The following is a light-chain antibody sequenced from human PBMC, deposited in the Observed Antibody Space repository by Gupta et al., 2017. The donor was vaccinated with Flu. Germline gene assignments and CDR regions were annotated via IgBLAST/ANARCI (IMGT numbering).Light chain of an antibody. V-gene: IGKV2-28*01. CDR2: LGS. CDR3: RQALQTPPWT. CDR1: QSLLHSNGYNY. J-gene: IGKJ1*01. Sequence: DIVMTQSPLSLPVTPGEPASISCRSSQSLLHSNGYNYLDWYLQKPGQSPQLLIYLGSNRDAGVPDRFSGSGSGTDFTLKISRGEEEDVGGYYCRQALQTPPWTFGQGTXVEIK.